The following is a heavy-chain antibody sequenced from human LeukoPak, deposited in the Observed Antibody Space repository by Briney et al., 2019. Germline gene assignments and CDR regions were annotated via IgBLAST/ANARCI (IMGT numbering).Heavy chain of an antibody. V-gene: IGHV3-48*03. Sequence: PGGSLRLSCAASGFTFSSYEMNWVRQAPGKGLEWVSYISSSGSTIYYADSVKGRFTISRDNFKNTLFLRMKSLRAEDTAVYYCAKDSVVVAGLVNYFDSWGQGTLVTVSS. CDR2: ISSSGSTI. D-gene: IGHD2-15*01. CDR1: GFTFSSYE. CDR3: AKDSVVVAGLVNYFDS. J-gene: IGHJ4*02.